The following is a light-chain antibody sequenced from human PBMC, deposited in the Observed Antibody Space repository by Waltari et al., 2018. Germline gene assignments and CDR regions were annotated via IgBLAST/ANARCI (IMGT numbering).Light chain of an antibody. J-gene: IGKJ5*01. CDR1: QSLLHRNGYNY. Sequence: DLVMTQSPLSLPVAPGEPASLSCRSSQSLLHRNGYNYLDWYLQKPGQSPQLLIYLGSNRASGVPDRFSGSGSGTDFTLKISRVEAEDVGFYYCMQSLQTPVTFGQGTRLEIK. CDR3: MQSLQTPVT. CDR2: LGS. V-gene: IGKV2-28*01.